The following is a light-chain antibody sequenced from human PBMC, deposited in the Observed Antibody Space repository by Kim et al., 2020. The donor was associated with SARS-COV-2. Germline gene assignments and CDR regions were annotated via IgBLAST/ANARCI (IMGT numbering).Light chain of an antibody. Sequence: GQRVTISCSGSSSNIGSNTVNWYQQHPGTAPNLLIYCNNQRPSGVPDRCSGSKSGTSASLAISGLQSEDEADYYCAAWDDSLNGVVFGGGTQLTVL. V-gene: IGLV1-44*01. J-gene: IGLJ2*01. CDR3: AAWDDSLNGVV. CDR2: CNN. CDR1: SSNIGSNT.